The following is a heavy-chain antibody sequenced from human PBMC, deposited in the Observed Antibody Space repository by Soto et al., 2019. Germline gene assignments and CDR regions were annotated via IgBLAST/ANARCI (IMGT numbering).Heavy chain of an antibody. J-gene: IGHJ4*02. D-gene: IGHD3-16*01. V-gene: IGHV3-15*07. CDR2: IKSKTDGGTT. CDR1: GFTFSNAW. Sequence: GGSLRLSCAASGFTFSNAWMNWVRQAPGKGLEWVGRIKSKTDGGTTDYAAPVKGRFTISRDDSKNTLYLQMNSLKTEDTAVYYCTTRCYDYDYVWGSYMPFDYWGQGTLVTVSS. CDR3: TTRCYDYDYVWGSYMPFDY.